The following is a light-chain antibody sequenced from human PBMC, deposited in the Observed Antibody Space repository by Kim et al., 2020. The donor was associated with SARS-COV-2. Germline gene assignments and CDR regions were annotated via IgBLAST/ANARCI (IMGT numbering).Light chain of an antibody. CDR3: QAWDSSTYVV. CDR1: KLGDKY. CDR2: QDS. V-gene: IGLV3-1*01. Sequence: PGPTASITCSGDKLGDKYACWYQQKPGQSPVLVIYQDSKRPSGIPERFSGSNSGNTATLTISGTQAMDEADYYCQAWDSSTYVVFGGGTQLTVL. J-gene: IGLJ2*01.